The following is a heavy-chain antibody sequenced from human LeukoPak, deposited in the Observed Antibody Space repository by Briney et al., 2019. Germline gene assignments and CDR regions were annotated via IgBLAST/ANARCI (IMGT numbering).Heavy chain of an antibody. CDR3: VKDSTTTWFGGDSK. CDR2: ISTDGSNK. D-gene: IGHD3-10*01. Sequence: PGGSLRLSCAASGFTFSYYGLHWVRQAPGKGLEWVALISTDGSNKNYADSVKGRFTISRDNSKNTLYLQMNSLRAEDTAVHYCVKDSTTTWFGGDSKWGQGTLVTVSS. V-gene: IGHV3-30*18. J-gene: IGHJ4*02. CDR1: GFTFSYYG.